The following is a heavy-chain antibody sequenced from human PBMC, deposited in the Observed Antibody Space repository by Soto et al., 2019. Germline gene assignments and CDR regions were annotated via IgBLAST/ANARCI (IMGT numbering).Heavy chain of an antibody. Sequence: ASVKVSCKASGYTFTSYDINWVRQATGQGLEWMGWMNPNSANTGHAQKFQGRVTMTRNTSISTAYMELSSLRSEDTAVYYCARGEVDYLDYWGQGTLVTVSS. J-gene: IGHJ4*02. CDR1: GYTFTSYD. V-gene: IGHV1-8*01. CDR2: MNPNSANT. D-gene: IGHD1-26*01. CDR3: ARGEVDYLDY.